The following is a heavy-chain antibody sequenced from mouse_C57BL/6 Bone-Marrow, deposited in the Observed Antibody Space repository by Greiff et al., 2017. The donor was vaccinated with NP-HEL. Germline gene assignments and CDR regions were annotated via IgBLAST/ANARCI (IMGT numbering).Heavy chain of an antibody. CDR2: ISSGSSTI. J-gene: IGHJ3*01. Sequence: EVKLMESGGGLVKPGGSLKLSCAASGFTFSDYGMHWVRQAPEKGLEWVAYISSGSSTIYYADTVKGRFTISRDNAKNTLFLQMTSLRSEDTAMYYCARLTGGGFAYWGQGTLVTVSA. D-gene: IGHD4-1*01. CDR3: ARLTGGGFAY. V-gene: IGHV5-17*01. CDR1: GFTFSDYG.